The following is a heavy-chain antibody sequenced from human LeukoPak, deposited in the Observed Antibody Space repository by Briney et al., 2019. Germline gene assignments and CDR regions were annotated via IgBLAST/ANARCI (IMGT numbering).Heavy chain of an antibody. V-gene: IGHV3-23*01. CDR2: INGGGDAT. Sequence: GGSLRLSCAASGFTFNNNAMSWVRQAPGKGLEWVSAINGGGDATEYADSVKGRFTISRDNSKNTLYLQMNSLRPEDTAVYYCARCTASCYANALDVWGQGTLLTVSS. J-gene: IGHJ3*01. D-gene: IGHD2-2*01. CDR3: ARCTASCYANALDV. CDR1: GFTFNNNA.